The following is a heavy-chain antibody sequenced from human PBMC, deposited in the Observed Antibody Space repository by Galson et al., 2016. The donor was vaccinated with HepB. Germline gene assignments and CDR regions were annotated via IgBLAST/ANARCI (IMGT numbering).Heavy chain of an antibody. CDR3: TRVHREGIAAAGPQI. Sequence: SLRLSCAASGFPFRSNAMHWVRQAPGKGPVWVSRINSDGSSTTYADSVKGRFTISRDNAKNTLYLQMNSLRAEDTALYYCTRVHREGIAAAGPQIWGQGTLVIVSS. CDR1: GFPFRSNA. D-gene: IGHD6-13*01. V-gene: IGHV3-74*01. CDR2: INSDGSST. J-gene: IGHJ4*02.